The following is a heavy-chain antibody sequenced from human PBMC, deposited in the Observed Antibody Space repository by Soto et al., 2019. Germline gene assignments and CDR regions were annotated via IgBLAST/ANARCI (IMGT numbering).Heavy chain of an antibody. D-gene: IGHD2-2*01. Sequence: PSETLSLTCTVSGGTISSGDYYWSGIRQPPGKGLEWIGYIYYSGSTYYNPSLKSRVTISVDTSKNQFSLKLSSVTAADTAVYYCARDGIVVVPAAGGYGMDVWGQGTTVTVSS. V-gene: IGHV4-30-4*01. CDR3: ARDGIVVVPAAGGYGMDV. CDR1: GGTISSGDYY. CDR2: IYYSGST. J-gene: IGHJ6*02.